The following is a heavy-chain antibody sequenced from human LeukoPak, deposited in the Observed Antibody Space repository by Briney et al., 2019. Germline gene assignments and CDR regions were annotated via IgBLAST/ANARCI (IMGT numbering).Heavy chain of an antibody. CDR1: GFTFSNFW. CDR3: ARLKDDVTKFDY. V-gene: IGHV3-7*01. D-gene: IGHD2-8*01. J-gene: IGHJ4*02. CDR2: INQDVSRT. Sequence: GGSLRLSCAASGFTFSNFWMSWVRQLPGKRLEWVASINQDVSRTHYVDSVKGRFTISRDNAKSSLFLQMTSLRVEDTAVYYCARLKDDVTKFDYWGQGTLVTVSS.